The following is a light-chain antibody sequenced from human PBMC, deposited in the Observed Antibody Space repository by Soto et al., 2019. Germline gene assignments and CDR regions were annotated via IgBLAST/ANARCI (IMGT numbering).Light chain of an antibody. CDR2: GAS. Sequence: EIVLTQSPGNLSLSPGERATLSCRASQSVSSSYLAWYQQKPGQAPRPLIYGASSRAIGIPDRFSGSGSGTVFTLTISRLEPEDFAVYYCQQYGSSPWTFGQGTKVEIK. J-gene: IGKJ1*01. CDR3: QQYGSSPWT. V-gene: IGKV3-20*01. CDR1: QSVSSSY.